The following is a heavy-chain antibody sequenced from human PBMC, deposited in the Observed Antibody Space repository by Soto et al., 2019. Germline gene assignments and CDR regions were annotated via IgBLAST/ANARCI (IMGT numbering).Heavy chain of an antibody. J-gene: IGHJ6*02. Sequence: SETLSLSCTVSGGSISSGDYYWSWIRQPPGKGLEWIGYIYYSGSTYYNPSLKSRVTISVDTSKNQFSLKLSSVTAADTGVYYCARVTRLFYYYGMDVWGQGTTVTVSS. CDR2: IYYSGST. CDR3: ARVTRLFYYYGMDV. V-gene: IGHV4-30-4*01. CDR1: GGSISSGDYY.